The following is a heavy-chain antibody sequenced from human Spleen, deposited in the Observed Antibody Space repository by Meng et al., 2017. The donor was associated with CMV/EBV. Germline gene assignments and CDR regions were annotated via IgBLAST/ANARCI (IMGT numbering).Heavy chain of an antibody. D-gene: IGHD5/OR15-5a*01. Sequence: SGGSIRNSRHCWGRIRQAPGKGLQWIGNICNGGSTFYRQSLMSRVTISVDTSKNQFSLKLTSVTAADTAVYYCARLCLSFTSTDWYDPWGQGTLVTVSS. CDR2: ICNGGST. CDR3: ARLCLSFTSTDWYDP. CDR1: GGSIRNSRHC. V-gene: IGHV4-39*07. J-gene: IGHJ5*02.